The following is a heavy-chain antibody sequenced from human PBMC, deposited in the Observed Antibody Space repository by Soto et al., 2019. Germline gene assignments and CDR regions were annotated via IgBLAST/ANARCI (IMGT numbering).Heavy chain of an antibody. CDR2: ISSSGSTI. V-gene: IGHV3-11*01. J-gene: IGHJ5*02. D-gene: IGHD3-3*01. CDR1: GFTFSDYY. Sequence: GGSLRLSCAASGFTFSDYYMSWIRQAPGKGLEWVSYISSSGSTIYYADSVKGRFTISRDNAKNSLYLQMNSLRAEDTAVYYCARAILSYDFWSSNWFDPWGQGTLVTVSS. CDR3: ARAILSYDFWSSNWFDP.